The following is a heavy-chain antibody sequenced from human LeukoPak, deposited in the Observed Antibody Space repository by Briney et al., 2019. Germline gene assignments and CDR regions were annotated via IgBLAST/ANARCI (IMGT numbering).Heavy chain of an antibody. J-gene: IGHJ3*02. CDR3: ARENDAFDI. CDR1: GGSVSSNSYY. CDR2: IYNSKNT. Sequence: SETLSLTCTVSGGSVSSNSYYWSWIRQPPGKGLEWIGYIYNSKNTNYNPSLKSRVTISVDTSKNQFSLKLSSVTAADTAVYYCARENDAFDIWGQGTMVTVSS. V-gene: IGHV4-61*01.